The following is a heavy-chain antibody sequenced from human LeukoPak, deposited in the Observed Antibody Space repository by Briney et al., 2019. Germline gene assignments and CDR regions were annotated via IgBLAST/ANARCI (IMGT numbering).Heavy chain of an antibody. D-gene: IGHD5-24*01. Sequence: PGGSLRLSCAASGFTFSSYWMHWVRHAPGKGLVWVSRINTDGTTTTYADSVKGRFTISRDNSKNTLSLQMNSLRVEDTAMYFCAKDIQLSTWGLGTMVTVSS. CDR1: GFTFSSYW. V-gene: IGHV3-74*01. CDR3: AKDIQLST. J-gene: IGHJ3*01. CDR2: INTDGTTT.